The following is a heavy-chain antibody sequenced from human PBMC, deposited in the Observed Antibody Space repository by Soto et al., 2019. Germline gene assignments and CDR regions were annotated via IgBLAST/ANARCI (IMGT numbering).Heavy chain of an antibody. V-gene: IGHV4-59*01. Sequence: SETLSLTCTVSGGSISSYYWSWTRQPPGKGLEWIGYIYYSGSTNYNPSLKSRVTISVDTSKNQFSLKLSSVTAADTAVYYCARQSPRYFDWPQIDYWGQGTLVTVSS. CDR1: GGSISSYY. D-gene: IGHD3-9*01. CDR2: IYYSGST. J-gene: IGHJ4*02. CDR3: ARQSPRYFDWPQIDY.